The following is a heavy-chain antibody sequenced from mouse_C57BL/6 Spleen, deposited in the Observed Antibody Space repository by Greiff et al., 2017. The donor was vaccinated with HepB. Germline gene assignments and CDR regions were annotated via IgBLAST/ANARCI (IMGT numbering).Heavy chain of an antibody. CDR1: GYTFTSYW. Sequence: QVQLQQPGAELVRPGSSVKLSCKASGYTFTSYWMDWVKQRPGQGLEWIGNIYPSDSETHYNQKFKDKATLTVDKSSSTAYMQLSSLTSEDSAVYYCARSRGKGAMDYWGQGTSVTVSS. J-gene: IGHJ4*01. D-gene: IGHD3-1*01. CDR2: IYPSDSET. V-gene: IGHV1-61*01. CDR3: ARSRGKGAMDY.